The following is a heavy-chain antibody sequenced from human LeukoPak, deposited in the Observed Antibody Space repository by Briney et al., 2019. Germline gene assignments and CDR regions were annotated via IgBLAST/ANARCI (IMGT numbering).Heavy chain of an antibody. CDR3: ARDLSYSGSSIYNP. Sequence: GGSLRLSCAASGFIFSDYVMNWLRQAPGRGLEWVAYIRYDGSHKYYIDSVKGRFTISRDNAKNSLYLQMNSLRAEDTAVYYCARDLSYSGSSIYNPWGQGTLVTVSS. J-gene: IGHJ5*02. V-gene: IGHV3-30*02. CDR2: IRYDGSHK. D-gene: IGHD1-26*01. CDR1: GFIFSDYV.